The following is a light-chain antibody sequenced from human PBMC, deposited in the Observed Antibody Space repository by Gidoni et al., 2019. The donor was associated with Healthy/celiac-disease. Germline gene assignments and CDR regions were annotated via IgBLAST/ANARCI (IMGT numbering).Light chain of an antibody. CDR1: QSVSSSY. Sequence: EIVSTQSPGTLSLSPGERATLSCRASQSVSSSYLAWYQQKPGQDPRLLIYGASSRATGIPDRFSGSGSGTDFTLTISRLEPEDFAVYYCQQYGSSPLFTFGPXTKVDIK. CDR2: GAS. V-gene: IGKV3-20*01. CDR3: QQYGSSPLFT. J-gene: IGKJ3*01.